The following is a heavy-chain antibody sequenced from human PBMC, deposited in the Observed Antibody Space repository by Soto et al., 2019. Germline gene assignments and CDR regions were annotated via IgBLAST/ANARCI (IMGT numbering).Heavy chain of an antibody. V-gene: IGHV1-69*13. CDR2: IIPIFGTA. D-gene: IGHD6-6*01. CDR3: GRDPRGQLAHYYYYGMDV. J-gene: IGHJ6*02. CDR1: GGTFSSYA. Sequence: SVKVSCKASGGTFSSYAISWVRQAPGQGLEWMGGIIPIFGTANYAQKFQGRVTITADESTSTAYMELSSLRSEDTAVYYCGRDPRGQLAHYYYYGMDVWGQGTTVTVSS.